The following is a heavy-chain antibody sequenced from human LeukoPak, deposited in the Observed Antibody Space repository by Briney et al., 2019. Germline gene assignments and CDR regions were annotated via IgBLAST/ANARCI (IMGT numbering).Heavy chain of an antibody. V-gene: IGHV3-30-3*01. CDR2: ISYDGSNK. CDR1: GFTFSNYG. CDR3: ASSTASGWFFFDY. D-gene: IGHD6-19*01. J-gene: IGHJ4*02. Sequence: PGGSLRLSCAASGFTFSNYGIHWVRQAPGKGLEWVAVISYDGSNKYYADSVKGRFTISRDNSKNTLYLQMNSLRVEDTAVYCSASSTASGWFFFDYWGQGTLVTVSS.